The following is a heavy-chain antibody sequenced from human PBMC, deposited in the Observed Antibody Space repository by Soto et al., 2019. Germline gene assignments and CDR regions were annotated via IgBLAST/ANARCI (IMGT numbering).Heavy chain of an antibody. V-gene: IGHV1-69*12. CDR1: GGPFGSFV. D-gene: IGHD3-22*01. CDR3: ASHSGWNYYYGMDV. J-gene: IGHJ6*02. CDR2: IIPIFGTA. Sequence: QVQLVQSGAEVKKPGSSVKVSCKASGGPFGSFVITWVRQAPGQGLEWMGGIIPIFGTANYAQKFQGRVTITADESTSTAYMELSSLRSEDTAVYYCASHSGWNYYYGMDVWGQGTTVTVSS.